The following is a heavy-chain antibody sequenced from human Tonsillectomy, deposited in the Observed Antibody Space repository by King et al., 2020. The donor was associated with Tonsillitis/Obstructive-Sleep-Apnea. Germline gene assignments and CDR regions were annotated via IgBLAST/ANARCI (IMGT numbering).Heavy chain of an antibody. J-gene: IGHJ4*02. V-gene: IGHV4-59*01. CDR3: ARVCPDGYNYVIDF. CDR1: GGSISSYY. Sequence: QLQESGPGLVKPSETLSLTCTVSGGSISSYYWSWIRQSPGKGLEWIGYIYYSGRTNYNPSLKSRVSISVDTSKNQFSLKLSSVTAADTAVYYCARVCPDGYNYVIDFWGQGTLVTVSA. D-gene: IGHD5-24*01. CDR2: IYYSGRT.